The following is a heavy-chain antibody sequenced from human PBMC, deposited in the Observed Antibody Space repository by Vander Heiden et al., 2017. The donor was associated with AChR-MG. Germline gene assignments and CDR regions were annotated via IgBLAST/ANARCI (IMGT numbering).Heavy chain of an antibody. V-gene: IGHV3-53*02. CDR1: GFTVSSNY. J-gene: IGHJ6*02. CDR3: ARVDTDRYYYGMDV. D-gene: IGHD5-18*01. CDR2: IYSGGST. Sequence: EVQLVETGGGLIQPGASLRLSCPASGFTVSSNYMSWVRQAPGKGLEWVSVIYSGGSTYYADSVKGRFTITRDNSKNTLYLQMNSLRAEDTAVYYCARVDTDRYYYGMDVWGQGTTVTVSS.